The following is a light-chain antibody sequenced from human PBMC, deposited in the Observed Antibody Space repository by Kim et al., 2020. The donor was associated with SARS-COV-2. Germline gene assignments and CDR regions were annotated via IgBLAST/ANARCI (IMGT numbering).Light chain of an antibody. V-gene: IGKV1-33*01. CDR1: QDISNY. CDR3: QQYDNLPYT. CDR2: DAT. J-gene: IGKJ2*01. Sequence: ASVGDRVTITCQASQDISNYLNWYQQKPGKAPKFLIHDATTLETGVPSRFSGSGSGTDFTFTISSLQAEDIATYYCQQYDNLPYTFGQGTKLEI.